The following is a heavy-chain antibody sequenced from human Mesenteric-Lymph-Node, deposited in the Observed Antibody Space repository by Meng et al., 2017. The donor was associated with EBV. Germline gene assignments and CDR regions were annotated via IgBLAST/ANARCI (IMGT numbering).Heavy chain of an antibody. CDR1: GGSISSVANY. V-gene: IGHV4-4*02. D-gene: IGHD4-17*01. J-gene: IGHJ5*02. CDR3: ARAYGDYSRCFDT. Sequence: QVQLQESGPGLVTPSPXLSLTCAVSGGSISSVANYWSWIRQPPGKGLEWIGEVYHSGTTNYHPSLKSRATISVDKSKNQFSLKLTSVTAADTAIYYCARAYGDYSRCFDTWGQGTLGTVSS. CDR2: VYHSGTT.